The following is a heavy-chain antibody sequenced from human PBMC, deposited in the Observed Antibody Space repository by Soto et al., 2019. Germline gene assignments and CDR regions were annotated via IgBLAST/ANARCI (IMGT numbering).Heavy chain of an antibody. D-gene: IGHD6-6*01. V-gene: IGHV7-4-1*01. Sequence: ASVKVSCKGSGDNFNSHSINWLRQAPGQGLEWMGWINPNTGNPTYEQGFTGRFVFSVDTSVSTVYLQIFSLKADDSVVYYCARDSRGGAARRSTFYYWGRGTLVTASS. CDR3: ARDSRGGAARRSTFYY. CDR2: INPNTGNP. J-gene: IGHJ4*02. CDR1: GDNFNSHS.